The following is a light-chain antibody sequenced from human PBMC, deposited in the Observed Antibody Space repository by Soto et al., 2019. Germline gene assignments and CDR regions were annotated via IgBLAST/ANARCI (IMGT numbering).Light chain of an antibody. V-gene: IGKV1-39*01. CDR1: QSISSY. Sequence: DIQMTQSPSSLSASVGDRVTITCRASQSISSYLNWYQQKPGKAPKLLIYAASSLQSGVPSRFSGSGSGTDFTLPISSLQPEDFATYYCQQSYSTPQNTFGQGTKLEIK. CDR3: QQSYSTPQNT. CDR2: AAS. J-gene: IGKJ2*01.